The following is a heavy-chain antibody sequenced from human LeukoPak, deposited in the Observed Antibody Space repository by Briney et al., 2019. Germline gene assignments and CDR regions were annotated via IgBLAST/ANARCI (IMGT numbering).Heavy chain of an antibody. CDR1: GFTFSSYG. J-gene: IGHJ3*01. D-gene: IGHD3-10*01. Sequence: GGSLRLSCAASGFTFSSYGMNWVRQAPGKGLEWVSIISASGESTYYADSVKGRFTISRDKSKNTLYLQMNSLRVEDTAVYYCAKDFVSAADGSGTYYDAFDVWGQGTMVTVSS. CDR3: AKDFVSAADGSGTYYDAFDV. CDR2: ISASGEST. V-gene: IGHV3-23*01.